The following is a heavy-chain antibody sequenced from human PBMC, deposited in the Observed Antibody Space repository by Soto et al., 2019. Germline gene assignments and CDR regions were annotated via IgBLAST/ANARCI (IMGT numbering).Heavy chain of an antibody. D-gene: IGHD3-22*01. V-gene: IGHV1-69*02. CDR1: GGTFSSYT. J-gene: IGHJ4*02. CDR2: IIPILGIA. Sequence: GASVKVSCKASGGTFSSYTISWVRRAPGQGLEWMGRIIPILGIANYAQKFQGRVTITADKSTSTAYMELSSLRSEDTAVYYCASTYYYDSSGYYSDFDYWGQGTLVTVSS. CDR3: ASTYYYDSSGYYSDFDY.